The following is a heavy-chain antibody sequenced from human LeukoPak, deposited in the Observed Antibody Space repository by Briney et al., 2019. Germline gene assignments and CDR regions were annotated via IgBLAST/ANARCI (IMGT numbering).Heavy chain of an antibody. Sequence: SETLSLTCTVSGGSIYSYYWSWIRQPPGKGLEGIGYTYNSGSTNYNPSLKSRVTISVDTSKNQVSLKLSSVTAADTAVYYCARFQSSSSWDYYYGLDVWGQGTTVTVSS. CDR3: ARFQSSSSWDYYYGLDV. CDR1: GGSIYSYY. CDR2: TYNSGST. D-gene: IGHD2-2*01. J-gene: IGHJ6*02. V-gene: IGHV4-59*01.